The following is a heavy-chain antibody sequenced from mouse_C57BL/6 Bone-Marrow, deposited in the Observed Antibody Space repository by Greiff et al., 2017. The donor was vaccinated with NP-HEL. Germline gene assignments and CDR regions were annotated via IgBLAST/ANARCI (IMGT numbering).Heavy chain of an antibody. V-gene: IGHV1-22*01. D-gene: IGHD1-1*01. CDR3: ARDRYYAVYYFDY. CDR1: GYTFTDYN. CDR2: INPNNGGT. Sequence: VQLQQSGPELVKPGASVKMSCKASGYTFTDYNMHWVKQSHGKSLEWIGYINPNNGGTSYNQKFKGKATLTVNKSSSTAYMELRSLTSEDSAVYYCARDRYYAVYYFDYWGQGTTLTVSS. J-gene: IGHJ2*01.